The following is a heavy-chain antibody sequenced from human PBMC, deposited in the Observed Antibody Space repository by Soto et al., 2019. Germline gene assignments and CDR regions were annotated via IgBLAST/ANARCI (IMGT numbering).Heavy chain of an antibody. V-gene: IGHV1-46*01. Sequence: QVQLVQSGTEVKKPGASVKVSCKASGYTFTRYNVHWVRQAPGQGLEWMAIINPSGGTTYYVQKFEGRVTLTTDTSTSTVHMELSSLRSDDTALYYCARVRGGGSEYFFDYWGQGTLVTVSS. J-gene: IGHJ4*02. CDR3: ARVRGGGSEYFFDY. CDR2: INPSGGTT. CDR1: GYTFTRYN. D-gene: IGHD2-15*01.